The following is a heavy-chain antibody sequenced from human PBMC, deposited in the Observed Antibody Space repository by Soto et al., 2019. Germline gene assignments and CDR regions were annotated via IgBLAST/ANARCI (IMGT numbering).Heavy chain of an antibody. V-gene: IGHV4-39*01. CDR2: IYYSGST. J-gene: IGHJ4*02. CDR1: GGSISSSSYY. CDR3: ARLGGGFLSDDY. D-gene: IGHD3-16*01. Sequence: QLQLQESGPGLVKPSETLSLTCTVSGGSISSSSYYWGWIRQPPGKGLEWIGSIYYSGSTYYNPSLKSRVTISVDPSKNQFSLKLSSVTAADTAVYYCARLGGGFLSDDYWGQGTLVTVSS.